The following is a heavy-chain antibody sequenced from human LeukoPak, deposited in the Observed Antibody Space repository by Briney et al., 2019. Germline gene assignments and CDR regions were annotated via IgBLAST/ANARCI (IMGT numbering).Heavy chain of an antibody. CDR3: ASEWRHYFDY. CDR1: GGSISSSSYY. CDR2: IYYSGST. D-gene: IGHD3-3*01. V-gene: IGHV4-39*01. J-gene: IGHJ4*02. Sequence: PSETLSLTCTVSGGSISSSSYYWGWIRQPPGKGLERIGSIYYSGSTYYNPSLKSRVTISVDTSKNQFSLKLSSVTAADTAVYYCASEWRHYFDYWGQGTLVTVSS.